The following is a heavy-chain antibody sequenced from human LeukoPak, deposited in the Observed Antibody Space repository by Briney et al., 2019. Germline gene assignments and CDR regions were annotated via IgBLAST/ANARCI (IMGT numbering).Heavy chain of an antibody. V-gene: IGHV3-23*01. Sequence: PGGSLRLSCAASGFTFGSYAMSWVRQAPGKGLEWVSTMSDNGDNTYYTDSVTGRFTISRDNSRNTLFLQMKSLRAEDTAVYYCASSSLYSYGSMVDYWGQGTLVTVSS. CDR2: MSDNGDNT. CDR1: GFTFGSYA. CDR3: ASSSLYSYGSMVDY. J-gene: IGHJ4*02. D-gene: IGHD5-18*01.